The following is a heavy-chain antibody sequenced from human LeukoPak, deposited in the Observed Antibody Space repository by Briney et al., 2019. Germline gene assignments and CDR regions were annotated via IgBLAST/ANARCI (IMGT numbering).Heavy chain of an antibody. D-gene: IGHD6-13*01. CDR3: AEDPRPTPGYSSSWYRGDY. CDR1: GFTFSSYG. V-gene: IGHV3-30*02. CDR2: IRYDGSNK. J-gene: IGHJ4*02. Sequence: PGGSLRLSCAASGFTFSSYGMHWVRQAPGKGLEWVAFIRYDGSNKYYADSVKGRFTISRDNSKNTLYLQMNSLRAEDTAVYYCAEDPRPTPGYSSSWYRGDYWGQGTLVTVSS.